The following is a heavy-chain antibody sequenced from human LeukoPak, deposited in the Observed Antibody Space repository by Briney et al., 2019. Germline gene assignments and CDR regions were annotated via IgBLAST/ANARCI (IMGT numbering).Heavy chain of an antibody. CDR2: IDDSGST. CDR3: ARSRLEWFASDAFDI. CDR1: GGSXSXXXXY. V-gene: IGHV4-39*01. J-gene: IGHJ3*02. D-gene: IGHD3-3*01. Sequence: GGSXSXXXXYXAWXRQPXXXXLXCIAXIDDSGSTNYNPCVKSRITTSVDTSKNEFSLKLSSVTAADTAVYYCARSRLEWFASDAFDIWGQGTMVAVSS.